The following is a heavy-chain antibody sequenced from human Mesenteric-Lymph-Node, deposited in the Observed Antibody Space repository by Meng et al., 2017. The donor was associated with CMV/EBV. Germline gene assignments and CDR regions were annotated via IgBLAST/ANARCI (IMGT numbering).Heavy chain of an antibody. Sequence: GGSLRLSCAASGFTFSSYAMHWVRQAPGKGLEWVAVISYDGSNKYYADSVKGRFTISRDNSKNTLYLQMNSLRAEDTAVYYCAKGLLGRSYAFDIWGQGTMVTVSS. CDR1: GFTFSSYA. D-gene: IGHD3-16*01. CDR2: ISYDGSNK. J-gene: IGHJ3*02. V-gene: IGHV3-30-3*01. CDR3: AKGLLGRSYAFDI.